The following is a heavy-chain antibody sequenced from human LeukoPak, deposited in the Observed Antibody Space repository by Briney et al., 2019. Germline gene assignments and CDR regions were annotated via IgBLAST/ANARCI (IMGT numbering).Heavy chain of an antibody. CDR1: GFTFSSYA. D-gene: IGHD5-24*01. CDR3: AKDIEKQTSNYYYYGMDV. CDR2: ISGSGGST. V-gene: IGHV3-23*01. J-gene: IGHJ6*02. Sequence: GGSLRLSCAASGFTFSSYAMSWVRQAPGKGLEWVSAISGSGGSTYYADSVEGRFTISRDNSKNTLYLQMNSLRAEDTAVYYCAKDIEKQTSNYYYYGMDVWGQGTTVTVSS.